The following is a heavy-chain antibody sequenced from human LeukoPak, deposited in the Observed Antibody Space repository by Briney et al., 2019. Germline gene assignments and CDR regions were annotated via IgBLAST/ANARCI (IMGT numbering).Heavy chain of an antibody. CDR2: ISYSSGSI. CDR1: GFTFDEYA. D-gene: IGHD3-10*01. Sequence: GRSLRLSCAASGFTFDEYAMHWVRQAPGKGLEWVSGISYSSGSIGYVDSVKGRFTISRDNAKNSVYLQMSSLRAEDTAVYHCAKYAHGSGTSFDPWGQGTLVTVSS. V-gene: IGHV3-9*01. J-gene: IGHJ5*02. CDR3: AKYAHGSGTSFDP.